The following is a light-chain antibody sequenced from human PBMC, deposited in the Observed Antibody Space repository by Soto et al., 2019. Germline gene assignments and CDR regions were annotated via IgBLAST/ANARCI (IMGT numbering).Light chain of an antibody. J-gene: IGKJ1*01. CDR3: LQDYNYPQT. CDR2: SAY. CDR1: QLIRND. V-gene: IGKV1-6*01. Sequence: IQMTQSPSSLSASVGERVTITCRASQLIRNDLGWYQQTPGQVPRLLIYSAYTFQSGVPSRFSGSASGTDFTLTISSLPPEDSATYYCLQDYNYPQTFGQGTKVEIK.